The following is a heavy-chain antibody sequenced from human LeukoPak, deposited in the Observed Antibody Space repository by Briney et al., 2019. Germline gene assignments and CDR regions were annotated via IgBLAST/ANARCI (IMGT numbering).Heavy chain of an antibody. CDR3: ARDFTTVPPYFDY. CDR2: INPNSGGT. J-gene: IGHJ4*02. D-gene: IGHD4-17*01. V-gene: IGHV1-2*02. CDR1: GYTFTDYY. Sequence: VASVKVSCKASGYTFTDYYMHWVRQAPGQGLEWMGWINPNSGGTKYAQTFQGRVTMTRDTSISTVYMEVSRLRSDNTAVYYCARDFTTVPPYFDYWGQGTLVTVSS.